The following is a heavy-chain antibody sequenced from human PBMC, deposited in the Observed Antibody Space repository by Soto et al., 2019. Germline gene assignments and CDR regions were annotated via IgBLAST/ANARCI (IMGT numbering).Heavy chain of an antibody. CDR2: ITPTVDSA. J-gene: IGHJ6*02. V-gene: IGHV1-69*01. CDR3: AVAAVREIMAQESSGMAV. Sequence: QVQLVQSGAEVKTPGSSVKVSCKASGGTLSDYAISWVRQAPGQGLEWMGGITPTVDSANYAQNFQGRLTISADESTSTANLELSSLRSDDTAVYYCAVAAVREIMAQESSGMAVWGQGTTVIVSS. D-gene: IGHD3-10*01. CDR1: GGTLSDYA.